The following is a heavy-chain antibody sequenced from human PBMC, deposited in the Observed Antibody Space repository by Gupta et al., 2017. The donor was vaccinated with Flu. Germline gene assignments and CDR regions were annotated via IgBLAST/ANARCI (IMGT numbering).Heavy chain of an antibody. J-gene: IGHJ4*02. V-gene: IGHV4-59*01. CDR1: GGSISSYY. CDR3: ARGYDYRRAQQLHYYFDY. Sequence: VKPSETLSLTCTVSGGSISSYYWSWIRQPPGKGLEWIGYIYYSGSTNYNPSLKSRVTISVDTSKNQFSLKLSSVTAADTAVYYCARGYDYRRAQQLHYYFDYWGQGTLVTVSS. CDR2: IYYSGST. D-gene: IGHD4-11*01.